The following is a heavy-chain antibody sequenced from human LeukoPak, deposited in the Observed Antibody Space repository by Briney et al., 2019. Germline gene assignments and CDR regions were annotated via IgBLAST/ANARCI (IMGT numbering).Heavy chain of an antibody. V-gene: IGHV1-2*02. CDR2: INPNSGGT. CDR3: ARDHLLFRQPPNWFDP. D-gene: IGHD1-14*01. Sequence: ASVKVSCKASGYTFTGYYMHWVRQAPGQGLEWMGWINPNSGGTNYAQKFQGRVTMTRDTSISTAYMELSGLRSDDTAVYYCARDHLLFRQPPNWFDPWGQGTLVTVSS. J-gene: IGHJ5*02. CDR1: GYTFTGYY.